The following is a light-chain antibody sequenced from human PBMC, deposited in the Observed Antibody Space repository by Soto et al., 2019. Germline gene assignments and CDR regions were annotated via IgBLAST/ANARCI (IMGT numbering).Light chain of an antibody. CDR2: DAS. CDR1: QSVSSY. J-gene: IGKJ2*01. V-gene: IGKV3-11*01. Sequence: EIVLTQSPATLSLSPGERATRSCRASQSVSSYLAWYQQKPGQAPRLLIYDASNRATGIPARFSGSGSGTDFTLTISSLEPEDFAVYYCQQRSNWPPRSYTFGQGTKLEIK. CDR3: QQRSNWPPRSYT.